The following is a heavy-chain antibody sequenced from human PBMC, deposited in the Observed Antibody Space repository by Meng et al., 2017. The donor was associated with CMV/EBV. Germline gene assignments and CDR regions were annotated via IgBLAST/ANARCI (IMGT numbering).Heavy chain of an antibody. J-gene: IGHJ4*02. CDR2: IIPILGIA. V-gene: IGHV1-69*02. D-gene: IGHD3-22*01. CDR1: EGTFSSYT. Sequence: SVTVSCKASEGTFSSYTISWVRQAPGQGLEWMGRIIPILGIANYAQKFQGRVTITADKSTSTAYMELSSLRSEDTAVYYCARSYYDSSGYYAYWGQGTLVTVSS. CDR3: ARSYYDSSGYYAY.